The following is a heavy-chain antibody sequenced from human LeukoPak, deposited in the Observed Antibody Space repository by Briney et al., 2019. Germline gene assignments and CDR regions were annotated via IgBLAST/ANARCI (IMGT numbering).Heavy chain of an antibody. D-gene: IGHD5-18*01. J-gene: IGHJ4*02. CDR1: GFTFSSYC. CDR2: IKQDGSEK. Sequence: PGGSLRLSCAASGFTFSSYCMSWVRQAPGKGLEWVANIKQDGSEKYYVDSVKGRFTISRDNAKNSLYLQMNSLRAEDTAVYYCAREGYSYLVYDFDYWGQGTLVTVSS. CDR3: AREGYSYLVYDFDY. V-gene: IGHV3-7*01.